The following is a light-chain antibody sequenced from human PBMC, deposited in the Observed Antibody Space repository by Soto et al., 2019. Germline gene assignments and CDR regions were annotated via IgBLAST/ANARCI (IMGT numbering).Light chain of an antibody. V-gene: IGKV3-20*01. CDR1: QSVSSSY. CDR2: DAS. CDR3: QQYGSSPRT. J-gene: IGKJ1*01. Sequence: EIVLTQSPGTLSLSPGERTTLSCRASQSVSSSYLAWYQQKSGQAPRLLIYDASSRATGIPDRFSGSGSGTDFTLTINRLEPEDFAVYYCQQYGSSPRTFGQGTKVEIK.